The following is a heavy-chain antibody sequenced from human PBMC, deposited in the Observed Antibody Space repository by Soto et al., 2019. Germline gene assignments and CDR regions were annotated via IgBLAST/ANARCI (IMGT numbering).Heavy chain of an antibody. Sequence: GGSLRLSCAASGFTFSSYGVHWVRPAPGKGLEWVAVIWYDGSNKYYADSVKGRFTISRDNSKNTLYLQMNSLRAEDTAVYYCARDIAVAGSENDAFDIWGQGTMVTVSS. V-gene: IGHV3-33*01. CDR3: ARDIAVAGSENDAFDI. CDR2: IWYDGSNK. J-gene: IGHJ3*02. D-gene: IGHD6-19*01. CDR1: GFTFSSYG.